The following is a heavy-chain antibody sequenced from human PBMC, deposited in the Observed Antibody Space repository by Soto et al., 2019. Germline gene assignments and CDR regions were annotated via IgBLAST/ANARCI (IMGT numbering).Heavy chain of an antibody. V-gene: IGHV3-13*01. CDR3: TRVTISGCDS. CDR1: GITVSSHD. Sequence: EVQLVESGGGLVQPGGSLRLSCAASGITVSSHDIHWVRQRTGKGLEWVSGMGVAGATYFIGSVKGRFTISRESAKNSLYLQMNSLRGGDTAAYYCTRVTISGCDSWGQGTLVTVSS. J-gene: IGHJ4*02. D-gene: IGHD6-19*01. CDR2: MGVAGAT.